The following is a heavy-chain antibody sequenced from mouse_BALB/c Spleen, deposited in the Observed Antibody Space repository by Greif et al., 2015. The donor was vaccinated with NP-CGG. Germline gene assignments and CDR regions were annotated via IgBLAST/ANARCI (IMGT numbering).Heavy chain of an antibody. J-gene: IGHJ4*01. V-gene: IGHV1S56*01. Sequence: LVESGPELVKPGASVTISCKASGYTFTSYYIHWVKQRPGQGLEWIGWIFPGNVNTKYNEKFKGKATLTAYKSSNTVYMQLSSLTSEDSAVYFCVRDAMDYWGQGTSVTVSS. CDR3: VRDAMDY. CDR1: GYTFTSYY. CDR2: IFPGNVNT.